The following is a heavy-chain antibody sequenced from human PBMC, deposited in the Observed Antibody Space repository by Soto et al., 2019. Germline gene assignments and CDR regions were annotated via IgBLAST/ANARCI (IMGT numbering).Heavy chain of an antibody. Sequence: QLQLQESGPGLVKSSDTLSLTCTVSGGSFSPNYWSWIRQPPGKGLEWVGSIYSAGSTSYNPSPTIRVTFPLDTSKSQFSRSRSSVTASDTAVYSWARLGSYYLALDPGGPGTLVTVSS. D-gene: IGHD2-21*01. CDR3: ARLGSYYLALDP. J-gene: IGHJ5*02. CDR2: IYSAGST. CDR1: GGSFSPNY. V-gene: IGHV4-4*09.